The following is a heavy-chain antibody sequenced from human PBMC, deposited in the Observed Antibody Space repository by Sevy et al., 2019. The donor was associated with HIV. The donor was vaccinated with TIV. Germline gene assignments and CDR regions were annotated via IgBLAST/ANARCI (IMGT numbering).Heavy chain of an antibody. Sequence: GGSLRLSCAASGFPFNNYHMHWVRQAPGRGLEWVAGISDDGKRLHYVDSVKGRFTISRDNRKNILYLQMNSLRAEDTAVYFCTKERAARWAPHYFYYGMDVWGKGTTVTVSS. J-gene: IGHJ6*04. CDR3: TKERAARWAPHYFYYGMDV. D-gene: IGHD6-6*01. CDR1: GFPFNNYH. V-gene: IGHV3-30*18. CDR2: ISDDGKRL.